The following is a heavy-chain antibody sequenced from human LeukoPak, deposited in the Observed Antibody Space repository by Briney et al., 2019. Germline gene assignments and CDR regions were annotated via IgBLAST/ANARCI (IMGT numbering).Heavy chain of an antibody. J-gene: IGHJ3*01. CDR2: IYSGGST. D-gene: IGHD5-24*01. CDR1: GFTVSSNY. Sequence: PGGSLRLSCAASGFTVSSNYMSWVRQAPGKGLEWVSVIYSGGSTYYADSVKGRFTISRDNSKNTLYLQMNSLRAEDTAVYYCARGGQGDGYSADEAFDLWGQGTMVTVS. CDR3: ARGGQGDGYSADEAFDL. V-gene: IGHV3-53*01.